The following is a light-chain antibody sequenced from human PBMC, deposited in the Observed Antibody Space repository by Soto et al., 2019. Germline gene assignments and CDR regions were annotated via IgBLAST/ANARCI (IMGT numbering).Light chain of an antibody. CDR2: KAS. CDR1: QTISSW. J-gene: IGKJ1*01. Sequence: DIQMTQSPSTLSVSVGERVTITCRASQTISSWLAWYQQKQGKAPKLLIYKASTLKSGVPSRLRGSGSGTEFTITISSMKNDDFETYYCQHYNSYSEAFGHGTKVDIK. CDR3: QHYNSYSEA. V-gene: IGKV1-5*03.